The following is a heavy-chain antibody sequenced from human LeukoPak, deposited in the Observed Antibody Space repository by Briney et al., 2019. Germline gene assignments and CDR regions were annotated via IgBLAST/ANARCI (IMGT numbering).Heavy chain of an antibody. CDR1: GGSISSYY. D-gene: IGHD6-19*01. V-gene: IGHV4-59*01. CDR2: IYYGGST. CDR3: ARWAPPRAVAGNDAFDI. J-gene: IGHJ3*02. Sequence: SETLSLTCTVSGGSISSYYWSWIRQPPGKGLEWIGYIYYGGSTIYNPSLKSRVTISVDTSKNQFSLKLSSVTAADTAVYYCARWAPPRAVAGNDAFDIWGQGTLVTVSS.